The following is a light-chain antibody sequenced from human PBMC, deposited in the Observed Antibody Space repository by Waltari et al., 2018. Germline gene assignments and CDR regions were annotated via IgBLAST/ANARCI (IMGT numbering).Light chain of an antibody. CDR3: QQRGNWPPFT. CDR2: DTS. CDR1: ESIGNY. V-gene: IGKV3-11*01. J-gene: IGKJ3*01. Sequence: EIVLTQSPATLSLSPGERATLSCRASESIGNYLAWYQQKPGQAPRLLIYDTSTRATGIPARFSGSVSGTDFTLTISSLEPEDFAVYYCQQRGNWPPFTFGPGTKVDVK.